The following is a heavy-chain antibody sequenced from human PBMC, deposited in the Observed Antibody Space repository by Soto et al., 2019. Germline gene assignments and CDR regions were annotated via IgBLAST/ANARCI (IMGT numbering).Heavy chain of an antibody. Sequence: PSETLSLTCTVSGGAISSGGYYFICIGQHPGNGLELIGYIYYSGSTYYNPSLKSRVTISVDTSKNQFSLKLSSVTAADTAVYYCARVFGGGYCSGGSCYAFDYWGQGTLVTVSS. V-gene: IGHV4-31*03. J-gene: IGHJ4*02. CDR3: ARVFGGGYCSGGSCYAFDY. D-gene: IGHD2-15*01. CDR1: GGAISSGGYY. CDR2: IYYSGST.